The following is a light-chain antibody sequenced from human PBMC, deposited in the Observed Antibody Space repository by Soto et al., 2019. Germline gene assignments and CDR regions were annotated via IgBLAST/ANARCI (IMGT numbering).Light chain of an antibody. J-gene: IGKJ1*01. CDR3: QQYNSYPWT. CDR1: QSISSW. Sequence: DIPMTQSPSTLSASVGDRVTITCRASQSISSWLAWYQQKPGKAPKLLIYKASSLESGVPSRFSGSGPGTEFTLTISSLQPDDFATYYGQQYNSYPWTFGQGTKVEIK. V-gene: IGKV1-5*03. CDR2: KAS.